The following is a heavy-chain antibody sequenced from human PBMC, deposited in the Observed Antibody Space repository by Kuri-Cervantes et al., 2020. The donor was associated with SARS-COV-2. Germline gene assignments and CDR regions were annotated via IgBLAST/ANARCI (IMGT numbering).Heavy chain of an antibody. D-gene: IGHD2-21*01. CDR2: ISYDGSNT. V-gene: IGHV3-30-3*01. CDR1: GFTFSSYA. J-gene: IGHJ4*02. CDR3: ARDRVGVHDY. Sequence: GGSLRLSCAASGFTFSSYAIHWVRQAPGKGLEWVAIISYDGSNTYYADSVKGRFTISRDNSKNTLYLQMNSLRIEDTAIYYCARDRVGVHDYWGQGTLVTVSS.